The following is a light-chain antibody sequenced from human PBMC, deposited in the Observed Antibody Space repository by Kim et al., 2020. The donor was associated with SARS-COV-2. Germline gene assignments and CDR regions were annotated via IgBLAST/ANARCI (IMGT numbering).Light chain of an antibody. V-gene: IGLV1-44*01. CDR3: AAWDDSLNVPV. J-gene: IGLJ3*02. CDR1: NSNIETNT. CDR2: END. Sequence: GQRVTVSCSGSNSNIETNTVSGYQQLPGTAPKLLIHENDQRPSGVPERFSGSRSGTSASLAITGLQSEDEADYYCAAWDDSLNVPVFGGGTQLTVL.